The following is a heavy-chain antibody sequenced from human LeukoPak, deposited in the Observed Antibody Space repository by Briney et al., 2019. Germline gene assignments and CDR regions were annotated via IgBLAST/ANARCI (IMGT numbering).Heavy chain of an antibody. Sequence: SETLSLTCTVSGYSISSGYYWGWIRQPPGKGLEWIGSIYHSGSTYYNPSLKGRVTISVDTSKNQFSLKLSSVTAADTAVYYCAREVQLVHYYYYMDVWGKGTTVTVSS. CDR2: IYHSGST. V-gene: IGHV4-38-2*02. D-gene: IGHD6-6*01. CDR1: GYSISSGYY. J-gene: IGHJ6*03. CDR3: AREVQLVHYYYYMDV.